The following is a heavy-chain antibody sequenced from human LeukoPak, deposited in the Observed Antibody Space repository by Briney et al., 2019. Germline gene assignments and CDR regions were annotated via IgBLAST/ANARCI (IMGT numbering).Heavy chain of an antibody. J-gene: IGHJ6*02. Sequence: ASVKVSCKASGYTFIDHYIYWVRQAPGQGLEWMGWIDPDGGGTNYAQKFRGRVTMTSDTSTNTADMELSRLTSDDTATYYCARDLARSGLYGMDVWGQGTTITVSS. CDR2: IDPDGGGT. CDR1: GYTFIDHY. V-gene: IGHV1-2*02. CDR3: ARDLARSGLYGMDV. D-gene: IGHD2-15*01.